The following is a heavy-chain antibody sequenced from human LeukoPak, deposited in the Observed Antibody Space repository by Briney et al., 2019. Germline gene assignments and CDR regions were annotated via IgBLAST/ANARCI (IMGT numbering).Heavy chain of an antibody. CDR3: ARGGREYYYYYMDV. J-gene: IGHJ6*03. CDR2: INHSGST. V-gene: IGHV4-34*01. Sequence: SETLSLTCAVYGGSFSGYYWSWIRQPPGKGLEWIGDINHSGSTNYNPSLKSRVTISVDTPKNQFSLKLSSVTAADTAVYYCARGGREYYYYYMDVWGKGTTVTVSS. CDR1: GGSFSGYY.